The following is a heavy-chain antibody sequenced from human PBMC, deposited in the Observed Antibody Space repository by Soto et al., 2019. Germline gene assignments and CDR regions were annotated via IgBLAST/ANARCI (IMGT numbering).Heavy chain of an antibody. Sequence: GGSLILSCAASGFTFSSYAMSWVRQAPGKGLEWVSAISGSGGSTYYADSVKGRFTISRDNSKNTLYLQMNSLRAEDTAVYYCAKDLSSGWYVVYFDYWGQGTLVTVSS. V-gene: IGHV3-23*01. D-gene: IGHD6-19*01. CDR2: ISGSGGST. CDR1: GFTFSSYA. J-gene: IGHJ4*02. CDR3: AKDLSSGWYVVYFDY.